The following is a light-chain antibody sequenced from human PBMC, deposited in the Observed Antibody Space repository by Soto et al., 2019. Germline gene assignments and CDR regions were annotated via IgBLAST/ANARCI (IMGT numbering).Light chain of an antibody. CDR2: DAS. Sequence: DIQMTQSPSTLSASVGDRVTITCRASQSISSWLAWYQQKPGKAPKLLIYDASRLESGVPSRFSGSGSGTEFTLTISSLQPDDFATYYCQQYNSYLMYTFGQGTKLEIK. V-gene: IGKV1-5*01. CDR1: QSISSW. CDR3: QQYNSYLMYT. J-gene: IGKJ2*01.